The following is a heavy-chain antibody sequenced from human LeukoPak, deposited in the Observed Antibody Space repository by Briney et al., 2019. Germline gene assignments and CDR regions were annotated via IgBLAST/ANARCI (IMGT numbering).Heavy chain of an antibody. CDR3: PRDWSGVSTSNHC. V-gene: IGHV3-7*04. J-gene: IGHJ4*02. D-gene: IGHD3-3*01. CDR2: INQDGSEK. CDR1: GFTFSRYW. Sequence: TGGSLRLSCAASGFTFSRYWMSWVRQAPGKGLEGVANINQDGSEKYYVDSVKGRFTIPRDNAKHSLYLEMNSLRAEDTAVYFCPRDWSGVSTSNHCWGQGTLVTVSS.